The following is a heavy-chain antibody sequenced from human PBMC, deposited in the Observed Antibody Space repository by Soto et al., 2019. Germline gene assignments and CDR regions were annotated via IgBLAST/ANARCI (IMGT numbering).Heavy chain of an antibody. CDR1: NDSISNPIDY. J-gene: IGHJ5*02. V-gene: IGHV4-39*01. CDR3: GGRTSLASVQLFVGEISNHNWFDP. D-gene: IGHD3-10*01. CDR2: IYHTGSS. Sequence: SETLALTCTVSNDSISNPIDYWGWIRQPPGKGLEWIGSIYHTGSSYYNPSLQGRVTISMGKSKNQFSLKLTSVTAADTAIYFCGGRTSLASVQLFVGEISNHNWFDPWSQGTLVTVSS.